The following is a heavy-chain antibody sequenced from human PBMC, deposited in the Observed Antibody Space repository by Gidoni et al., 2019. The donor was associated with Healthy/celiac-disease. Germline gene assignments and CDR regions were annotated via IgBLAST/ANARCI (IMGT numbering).Heavy chain of an antibody. CDR1: GSTFRSYA. J-gene: IGHJ4*02. Sequence: EVQLLESGGGLVQPGGSLRLSCAASGSTFRSYAMRWVRQAPGKGLEWVSAISGSGGSTYYADSVKGRFTISRDNSKNTLYLQMNSLRAEDTAVYYCAKDGYTTLIVVVPFDYWGQGTLVTVSS. D-gene: IGHD3-22*01. CDR3: AKDGYTTLIVVVPFDY. CDR2: ISGSGGST. V-gene: IGHV3-23*01.